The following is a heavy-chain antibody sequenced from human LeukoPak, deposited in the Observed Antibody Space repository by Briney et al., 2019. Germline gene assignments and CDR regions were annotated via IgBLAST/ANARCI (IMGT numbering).Heavy chain of an antibody. Sequence: GGSLRLSCAASGFTFSSYGMHWVRQTPGKGLEWVSFIRFDASNQYYADSVKGRFTISRDNSKNTLYLQMNSLRAEDTAVYYCANLPLVRGVILAVVYWGQGTLVTVSS. V-gene: IGHV3-30*02. D-gene: IGHD3-10*01. CDR3: ANLPLVRGVILAVVY. J-gene: IGHJ4*02. CDR1: GFTFSSYG. CDR2: IRFDASNQ.